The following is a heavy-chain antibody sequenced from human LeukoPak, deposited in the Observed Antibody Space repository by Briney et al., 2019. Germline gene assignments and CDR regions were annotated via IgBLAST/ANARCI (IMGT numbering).Heavy chain of an antibody. V-gene: IGHV3-21*01. J-gene: IGHJ3*02. CDR3: ARVGYYDSSGYHHAFDI. CDR2: ISSSSSYI. CDR1: GFTFSSYS. D-gene: IGHD3-22*01. Sequence: PGGSLRLSCAASGFTFSSYSMNWVRQAPGKGLEWVSSISSSSSYIYYADSVKGRFTISRDNAKNSLYLQMNSLRTEHTAVYYCARVGYYDSSGYHHAFDIWGQGTMVTVSS.